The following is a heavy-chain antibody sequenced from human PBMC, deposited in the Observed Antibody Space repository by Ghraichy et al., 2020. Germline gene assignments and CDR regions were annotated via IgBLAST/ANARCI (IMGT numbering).Heavy chain of an antibody. D-gene: IGHD6-19*01. CDR2: IYYSGST. J-gene: IGHJ6*02. V-gene: IGHV4-61*01. CDR1: GGSVSSGSYY. Sequence: SETLSLTCTVSGGSVSSGSYYWSWIRQPPGKGLEWIGYIYYSGSTNYNPSLKSRVTISVDTSKNQFSLKLSSVTAADTAVYYCARDQNSSGWYSGVFDYYYGMDVWGQGTTVTVSS. CDR3: ARDQNSSGWYSGVFDYYYGMDV.